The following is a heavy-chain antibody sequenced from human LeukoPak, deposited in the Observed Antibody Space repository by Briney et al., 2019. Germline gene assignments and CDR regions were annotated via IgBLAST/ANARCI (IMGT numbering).Heavy chain of an antibody. CDR2: SYYSGNT. V-gene: IGHV4-4*02. CDR3: ARQPRGHTSWGTQAHAFDI. J-gene: IGHJ3*02. CDR1: GGSISSSNR. Sequence: PSGALSLTCAVSGGSISSSNRWSWVRQPPGKGLEWIGYSYYSGNTYYNPSLKSRVTISMDTSKNQFSLKLSSVTAADTAVYYCARQPRGHTSWGTQAHAFDIWGQGTMVTVSS. D-gene: IGHD1-7*01.